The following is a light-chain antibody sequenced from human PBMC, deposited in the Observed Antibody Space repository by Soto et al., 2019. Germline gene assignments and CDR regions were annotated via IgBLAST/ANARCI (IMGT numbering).Light chain of an antibody. Sequence: DIVMTQSPLSLPVTPGEPASISCRSNQSLLNSNGYDYLDWYLQKPGQSPQLLIFLSFNRASGVPDRFSGSGSGTDFTLTVSRVEAEDVGVYYCMQALQTPPTFGQGTKLEI. CDR2: LSF. J-gene: IGKJ2*01. CDR1: QSLLNSNGYDY. CDR3: MQALQTPPT. V-gene: IGKV2-28*01.